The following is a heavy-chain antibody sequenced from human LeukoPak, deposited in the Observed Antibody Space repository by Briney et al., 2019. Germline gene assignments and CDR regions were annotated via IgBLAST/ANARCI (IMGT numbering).Heavy chain of an antibody. CDR3: ARQGGTRPITVVRGGPRPYYYSMDV. J-gene: IGHJ6*02. V-gene: IGHV4-39*01. CDR2: IYYSGTT. Sequence: PSETLSLTCTVSGGSISSSTSYWGWIRQPPGKGLEWIGSIYYSGTTYYNPSLKSRVTISVDTSKNQFSLNLSSVTAADTAVYYCARQGGTRPITVVRGGPRPYYYSMDVWGQGTTVTVSS. CDR1: GGSISSSTSY. D-gene: IGHD3-10*01.